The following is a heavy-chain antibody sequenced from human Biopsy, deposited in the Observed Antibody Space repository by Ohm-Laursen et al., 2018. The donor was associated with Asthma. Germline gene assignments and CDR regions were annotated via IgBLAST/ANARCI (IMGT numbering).Heavy chain of an antibody. D-gene: IGHD1-14*01. CDR1: GFSLSSSGAH. CDR3: TRHNDY. J-gene: IGHJ4*02. CDR2: IDWEEDK. V-gene: IGHV2-70*04. Sequence: TQTLTLTCSFSGFSLSSSGAHVNWIRQPPGKALEWLARIDWEEDKFYSTSLRTRLTISKGPSEDQVVLTMTNMGPVDTATYYCTRHNDYWGPGILVTVSS.